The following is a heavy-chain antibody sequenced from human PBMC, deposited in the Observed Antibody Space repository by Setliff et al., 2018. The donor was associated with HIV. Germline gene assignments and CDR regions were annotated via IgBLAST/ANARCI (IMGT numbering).Heavy chain of an antibody. Sequence: SETLSLTCAVYGAPFSGFHWGWIRQSPGKGLEWIGEIDHSGSTKYNPSLKSRVTLSVDTSQNQFSLKIDSVIAADTAVYFCARVGTTVTTRETYKWFDPWGQGTLVTVSS. V-gene: IGHV4-34*01. J-gene: IGHJ5*02. CDR1: GAPFSGFH. CDR3: ARVGTTVTTRETYKWFDP. CDR2: IDHSGST. D-gene: IGHD4-17*01.